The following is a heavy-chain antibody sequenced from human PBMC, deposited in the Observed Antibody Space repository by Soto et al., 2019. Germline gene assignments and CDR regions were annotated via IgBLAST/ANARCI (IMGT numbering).Heavy chain of an antibody. D-gene: IGHD4-17*01. J-gene: IGHJ4*02. CDR2: IYNSGST. CDR3: ARRYGPGFDY. CDR1: GDSIIRGAYY. V-gene: IGHV4-61*08. Sequence: SETLSLTCPVSGDSIIRGAYYWTLIRQHPGKGLEWIGYIYNSGSTNYNPSLKSRVTISVDTSKNQFSLKLSSVTAADTAVYYCARRYGPGFDYWGQGTLVTVSS.